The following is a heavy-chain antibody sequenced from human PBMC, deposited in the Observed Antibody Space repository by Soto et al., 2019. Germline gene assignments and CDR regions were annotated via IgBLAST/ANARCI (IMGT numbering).Heavy chain of an antibody. Sequence: SETLSLTCTVSGGSISSSSYYWGWIRQPPGKGLEWIGSIYYSGSTNYNPSLKSRVTISVDTSKNQFSLKLSSVTAADTAVYYCARDRADYTVTPGDYYYYSYMDAWGKGTTVTVSS. J-gene: IGHJ6*03. CDR3: ARDRADYTVTPGDYYYYSYMDA. D-gene: IGHD4-17*01. CDR1: GGSISSSSYY. CDR2: IYYSGST. V-gene: IGHV4-39*07.